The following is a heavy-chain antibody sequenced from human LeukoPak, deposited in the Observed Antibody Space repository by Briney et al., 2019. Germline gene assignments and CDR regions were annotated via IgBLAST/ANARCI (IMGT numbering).Heavy chain of an antibody. V-gene: IGHV3-21*01. CDR3: ARDPHSGWYSDY. D-gene: IGHD6-19*01. Sequence: GGSLRLSCAASGFTFSSYSMNWVRQALGKGLGWVSSISSSSSYIYYADSVKGRFTISRDNAKNSLYLQMNSLRAEDTAVYYCARDPHSGWYSDYWGQGTLVTVSS. CDR1: GFTFSSYS. J-gene: IGHJ4*02. CDR2: ISSSSSYI.